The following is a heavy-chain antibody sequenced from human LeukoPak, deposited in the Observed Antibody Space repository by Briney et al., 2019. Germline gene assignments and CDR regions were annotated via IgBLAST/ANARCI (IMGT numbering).Heavy chain of an antibody. V-gene: IGHV3-23*01. CDR3: AKVLDPDSTLWDYGMDV. D-gene: IGHD2-2*01. Sequence: PGGSLRLSCAASGFTFSSYAMSWVRQAPGKGLEWVSAISGSGGSTYYADSVKGRFTISRDNSKNTLYLQMNSLRAEDTAVYYCAKVLDPDSTLWDYGMDVWGQGTTVTVSS. CDR2: ISGSGGST. J-gene: IGHJ6*02. CDR1: GFTFSSYA.